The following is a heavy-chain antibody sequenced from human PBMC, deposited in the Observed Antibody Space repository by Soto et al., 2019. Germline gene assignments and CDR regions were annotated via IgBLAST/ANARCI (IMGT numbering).Heavy chain of an antibody. CDR3: ARDSSITPRPLDY. V-gene: IGHV3-11*06. D-gene: IGHD6-6*01. CDR1: GFTFRDYY. Sequence: LSCAASGFTFRDYYMSWIRQAPGKGLEWVSYISSTGSYAKYADSVKGRFTISRDNAKNSLYLQMNSLRAEDTAVYYCARDSSITPRPLDYWGQGTPVTVSS. CDR2: ISSTGSYA. J-gene: IGHJ4*02.